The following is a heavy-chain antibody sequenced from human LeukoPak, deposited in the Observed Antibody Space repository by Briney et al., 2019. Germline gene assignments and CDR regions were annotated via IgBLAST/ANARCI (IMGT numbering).Heavy chain of an antibody. V-gene: IGHV1-2*02. D-gene: IGHD3-16*02. CDR2: INPNSGGT. Sequence: ASVKVSCKASGYTFTGYYMHWVRQAPGQGLEWMGWINPNSGGTNYAQKFQGRVTMTRDTPISTAYMELSRLRSDDTAVYYCAREYYDHVWGSYRYTVYYFDYWGQGTLVTVSS. CDR3: AREYYDHVWGSYRYTVYYFDY. J-gene: IGHJ4*02. CDR1: GYTFTGYY.